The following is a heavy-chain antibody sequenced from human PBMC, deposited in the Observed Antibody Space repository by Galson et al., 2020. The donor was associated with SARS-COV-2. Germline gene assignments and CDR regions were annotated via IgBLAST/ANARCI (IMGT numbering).Heavy chain of an antibody. CDR3: AKDGVTGVPGGVYYDYYYMDV. V-gene: IGHV3-9*01. D-gene: IGHD2-21*02. CDR2: ISWNSGIK. CDR1: GFTFDDYD. J-gene: IGHJ6*03. Sequence: SLKISCAASGFTFDDYDMHWVRQAPGKGLEWVSGISWNSGIKGDEDSVKGRFTISRDNAKNSLYLQMNSLRAEDTALYYCAKDGVTGVPGGVYYDYYYMDVWGRGTTVTVSS.